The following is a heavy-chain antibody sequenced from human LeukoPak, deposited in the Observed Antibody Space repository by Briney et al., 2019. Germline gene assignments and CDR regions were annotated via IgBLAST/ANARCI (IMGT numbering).Heavy chain of an antibody. CDR2: INSDGSTT. D-gene: IGHD6-19*01. Sequence: GSLRLSCAASGFTFSTYWMHWVRQAPGKGLVWVSRINSDGSTTTYADSVKGRFTISRDNAKNTVSLQMNSLRAEDTAVYYRARGYSGYSSGWYSGWGQGTLVTVSS. CDR3: ARGYSGYSSGWYSG. CDR1: GFTFSTYW. V-gene: IGHV3-74*01. J-gene: IGHJ4*02.